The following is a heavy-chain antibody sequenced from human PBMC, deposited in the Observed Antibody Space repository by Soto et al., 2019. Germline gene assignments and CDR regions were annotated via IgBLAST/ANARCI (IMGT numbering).Heavy chain of an antibody. CDR3: ARLNGYCVSTNCHGYYGMDV. J-gene: IGHJ6*02. V-gene: IGHV4-39*01. D-gene: IGHD2-2*03. Sequence: SETLSLTGTVSGGSVSSNSYSWGWIRQSPGKGLEWIGTIYSSENTYYNPSLLSRVTISVDTSKNEFSLRLSSVTAADTAAYYCARLNGYCVSTNCHGYYGMDVWGQGTTVTVSS. CDR1: GGSVSSNSYS. CDR2: IYSSENT.